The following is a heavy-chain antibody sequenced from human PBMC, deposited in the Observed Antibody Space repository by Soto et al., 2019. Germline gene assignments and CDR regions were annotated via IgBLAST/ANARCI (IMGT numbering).Heavy chain of an antibody. Sequence: PSETLSLTCTVSGGSISSGGYYWSWIRQHPGKGLEWIGYIYYSGRTYYNPSLHSRVSIAVDTTENQFSLKLTSVTAADTSVYYRARGHFSSSSSWFDPWGRGTLGTVSA. CDR1: GGSISSGGYY. CDR2: IYYSGRT. J-gene: IGHJ5*02. V-gene: IGHV4-31*03. D-gene: IGHD6-6*01. CDR3: ARGHFSSSSSWFDP.